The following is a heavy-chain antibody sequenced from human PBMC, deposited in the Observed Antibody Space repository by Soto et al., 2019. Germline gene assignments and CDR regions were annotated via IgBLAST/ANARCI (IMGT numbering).Heavy chain of an antibody. V-gene: IGHV4-59*01. D-gene: IGHD3-3*01. CDR3: ARVRYDFWEDYFDY. Sequence: SETLSLTCTVAGGSISSYYCSWIRQPPGKGLEWIGYIYYSGSTNYNPSLKSRVTISVDTSKNQFSLKLSSVTAADTAVYYCARVRYDFWEDYFDYWGQGTLVTVSS. CDR2: IYYSGST. CDR1: GGSISSYY. J-gene: IGHJ4*02.